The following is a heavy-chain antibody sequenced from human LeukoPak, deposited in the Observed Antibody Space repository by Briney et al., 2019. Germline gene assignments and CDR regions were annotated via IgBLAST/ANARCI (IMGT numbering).Heavy chain of an antibody. CDR1: GFTFSSYE. J-gene: IGHJ4*02. Sequence: PGGSLRLSCAASGFTFSSYEMNWVRQAPGQGLEWISYITSSGSSMYYADSVKGRFTISRDNAKNSLYLQMNSLRAEDTAVYFCARDNYDSSDYLSFDYWGQGTLVTVSS. CDR2: ITSSGSSM. D-gene: IGHD3-22*01. CDR3: ARDNYDSSDYLSFDY. V-gene: IGHV3-48*03.